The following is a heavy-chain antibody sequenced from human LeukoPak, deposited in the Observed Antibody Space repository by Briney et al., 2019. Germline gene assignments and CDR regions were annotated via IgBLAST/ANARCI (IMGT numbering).Heavy chain of an antibody. CDR3: AKGVGSSWLRSLGFDS. J-gene: IGHJ4*02. D-gene: IGHD6-13*01. V-gene: IGHV3-23*01. CDR2: IRGSGDIS. Sequence: PGGSLRLSCAASGLTFSSYAMNWVRRAPGKGLEWVSAIRGSGDISYYADSVKGRFTISRDNSKNTLYLQLNSLSAEDTAVYYCAKGVGSSWLRSLGFDSWGQGTLVTVSS. CDR1: GLTFSSYA.